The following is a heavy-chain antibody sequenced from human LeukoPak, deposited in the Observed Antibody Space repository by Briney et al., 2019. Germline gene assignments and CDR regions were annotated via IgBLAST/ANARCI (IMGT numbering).Heavy chain of an antibody. J-gene: IGHJ4*02. Sequence: PSETLSLTCTVSGGSISSSSYYWGWIRQPPGKGLEWIGSIYYSGSTYYNPSLKSRVTISVDTSKNQFSLKLSSVTAADTAVYYCARVLGQQLVLDYWGQGTLVTVSS. CDR2: IYYSGST. V-gene: IGHV4-39*07. CDR3: ARVLGQQLVLDY. D-gene: IGHD6-13*01. CDR1: GGSISSSSYY.